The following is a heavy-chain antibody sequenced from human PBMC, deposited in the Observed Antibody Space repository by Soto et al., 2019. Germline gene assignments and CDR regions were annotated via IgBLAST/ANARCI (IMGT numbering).Heavy chain of an antibody. CDR1: GGSISSGGYS. CDR3: ARGGYCISTSCSNRFDP. V-gene: IGHV4-30-2*01. D-gene: IGHD2-2*01. CDR2: IYHSGST. J-gene: IGHJ5*02. Sequence: SETLSLTCTVSGGSISSGGYSWSWIRQPPGKGLEWIGYIYHSGSTYYNPSLKSRVTISVDRSKNQFSLKLSSVTAADTAVYYCARGGYCISTSCSNRFDPWGQGTLVTVSS.